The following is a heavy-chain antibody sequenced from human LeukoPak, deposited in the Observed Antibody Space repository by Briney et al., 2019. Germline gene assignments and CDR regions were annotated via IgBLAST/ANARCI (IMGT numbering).Heavy chain of an antibody. V-gene: IGHV4-59*08. CDR1: GDSISSYY. Sequence: PSETLSLTCTVSGDSISSYYWSWIRQPPGKGLEWIGYIYYSGSTNYNPSLKSRVTISVDTSKNQFSLKLSSVTAADTAVYYCARQAGTRWYDYWGQGTVVTVSS. D-gene: IGHD6-13*01. CDR2: IYYSGST. CDR3: ARQAGTRWYDY. J-gene: IGHJ4*02.